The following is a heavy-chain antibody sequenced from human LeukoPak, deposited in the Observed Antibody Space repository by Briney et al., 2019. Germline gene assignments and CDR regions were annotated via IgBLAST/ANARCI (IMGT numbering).Heavy chain of an antibody. D-gene: IGHD3-10*01. J-gene: IGHJ4*02. CDR2: IKQDGSEK. CDR3: ARDPTYYYGSGRQD. CDR1: GFTFSSYW. V-gene: IGHV3-7*01. Sequence: GGSLRLSCAASGFTFSSYWMSWARQAPGKGLEWVANIKQDGSEKYYVDSVKGRFTISRDNAKNSLYLQMNSLRAEDTAVYYCARDPTYYYGSGRQDWGQGTLVTVSS.